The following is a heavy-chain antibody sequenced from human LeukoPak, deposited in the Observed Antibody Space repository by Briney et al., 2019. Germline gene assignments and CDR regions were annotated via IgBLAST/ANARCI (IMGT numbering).Heavy chain of an antibody. V-gene: IGHV3-7*05. D-gene: IGHD6-19*01. CDR2: IKQDGSEK. CDR1: GFSFSSCW. CDR3: ARDSGRYSSGRSFDY. J-gene: IGHJ4*02. Sequence: GGSLRLSCAPSGFSFSSCWVSWVRQPPGKGLEWVANIKQDGSEKYYVDSVKGRFTISRDNAKNSLYLQMNSLRAEDTAVYYCARDSGRYSSGRSFDYWGQGTLVTVSS.